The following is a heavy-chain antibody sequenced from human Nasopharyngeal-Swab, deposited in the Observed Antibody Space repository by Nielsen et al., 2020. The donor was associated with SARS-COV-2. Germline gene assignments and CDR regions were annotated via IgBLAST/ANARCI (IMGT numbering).Heavy chain of an antibody. CDR3: ARALTTYYDFLSGYYVFDY. V-gene: IGHV4-59*01. D-gene: IGHD3-3*01. Sequence: ATLSLTCTVSGGTISRYYWSWIRQPPGKGLERIGYIYYSGSSNYNPSLKSRVTISVVTSKNQFSMKLSSVTAADTAVYYCARALTTYYDFLSGYYVFDYWGQGTLVTVSS. J-gene: IGHJ4*02. CDR2: IYYSGSS. CDR1: GGTISRYY.